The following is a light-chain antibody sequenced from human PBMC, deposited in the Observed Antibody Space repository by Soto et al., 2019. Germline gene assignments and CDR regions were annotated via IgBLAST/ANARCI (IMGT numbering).Light chain of an antibody. Sequence: EIVLTQSPGTLSLSPGERATLSCRASQCVSSSYLAWYQQKPGQAPRLLIYGASSRATGIPDRFSGSGSGTDFTLTISRLEPEDFAVYYCQQYGSSPPVTFGGGTKVDIK. CDR2: GAS. J-gene: IGKJ4*01. CDR3: QQYGSSPPVT. V-gene: IGKV3-20*01. CDR1: QCVSSSY.